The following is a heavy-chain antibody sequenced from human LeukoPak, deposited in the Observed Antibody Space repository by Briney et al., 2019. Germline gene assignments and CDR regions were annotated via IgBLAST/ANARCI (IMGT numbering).Heavy chain of an antibody. J-gene: IGHJ4*02. D-gene: IGHD5-18*01. Sequence: GRSLRLSCAASGFTFSSYGMHWVRQAPGKGLEWVAVISYDGSNKYYADSVKGRFTISRDNSKNTLYLQMNSLRAEDTAVYYCAPARRGYSYGYFDYWGQGTLVTVSS. V-gene: IGHV3-30*03. CDR1: GFTFSSYG. CDR3: APARRGYSYGYFDY. CDR2: ISYDGSNK.